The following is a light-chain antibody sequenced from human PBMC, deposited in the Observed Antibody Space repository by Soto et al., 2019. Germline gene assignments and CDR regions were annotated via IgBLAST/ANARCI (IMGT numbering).Light chain of an antibody. CDR3: QTWGTGFRV. CDR2: LNSDGSH. J-gene: IGLJ3*02. V-gene: IGLV4-69*01. CDR1: SGHSSYS. Sequence: QTVVTQSPSASASLGASVKLTCTLSSGHSSYSIAWHQQQSEKGPRYLMKLNSDGSHSKGDGIPDRFSGSSSGAERYLTISSLQSEDEADYYCQTWGTGFRVFGGGTKVTVL.